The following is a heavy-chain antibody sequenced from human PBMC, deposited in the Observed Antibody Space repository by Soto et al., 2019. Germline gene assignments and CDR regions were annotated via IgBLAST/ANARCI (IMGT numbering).Heavy chain of an antibody. CDR3: ARDGDVEGGPPPKDYAMDV. CDR1: GFILRNFG. V-gene: IGHV3-33*08. D-gene: IGHD3-10*01. Sequence: QVRLVESGGGVVQPGRSLRLSCSATGFILRNFGFHWVRQAPGKGLEWVALVWYDGTNKYYAESLKGRVSISRDNSKNTLYLEMKSLRAEDTAVYYCARDGDVEGGPPPKDYAMDVWGQGTTVTISS. CDR2: VWYDGTNK. J-gene: IGHJ6*02.